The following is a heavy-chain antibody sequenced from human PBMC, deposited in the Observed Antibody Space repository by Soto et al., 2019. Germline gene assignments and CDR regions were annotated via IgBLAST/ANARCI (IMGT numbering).Heavy chain of an antibody. V-gene: IGHV3-11*01. J-gene: IGHJ4*02. CDR2: ISSSGSTI. CDR1: GFTFSDYY. D-gene: IGHD2-8*01. CDR3: ATTFRAERVKGQQYCTNGVCYPKITSY. Sequence: PGGSLRLSCAASGFTFSDYYMSWIRQAPGKGLEWVSYISSSGSTIYYADSVKGRFTISRDNAKNSLYLQMNSLRAEDTAVYYCATTFRAERVKGQQYCTNGVCYPKITSYWGQGTLVTVSS.